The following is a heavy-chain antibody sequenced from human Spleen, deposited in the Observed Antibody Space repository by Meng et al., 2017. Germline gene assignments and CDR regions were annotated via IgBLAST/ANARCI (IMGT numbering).Heavy chain of an antibody. V-gene: IGHV3-21*01. Sequence: GESLKISCAASEFTFSSFTMTWVRQAPGKGLEWVSSISPFSSYIYYADSVKGRFTISRDNAKNSLYLQMNSLRVEDTALYYCARGSGDTGHGMDVWGQGTTVTVSS. D-gene: IGHD4-17*01. CDR1: EFTFSSFT. CDR3: ARGSGDTGHGMDV. J-gene: IGHJ6*02. CDR2: ISPFSSYI.